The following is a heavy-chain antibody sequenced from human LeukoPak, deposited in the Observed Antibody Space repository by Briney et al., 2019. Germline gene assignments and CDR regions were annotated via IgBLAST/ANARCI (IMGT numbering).Heavy chain of an antibody. J-gene: IGHJ4*02. Sequence: GGTLRLSCAASGFCFSSYSMYCVRQAPGKGMEWVSIISRVSPTIGDADFVKGLFTIDKDNTKISLYLQMTSLRAEDTAVYFCASSPPGGPIDYWGQGVLVSVSS. CDR2: ISRVSPTI. CDR3: ASSPPGGPIDY. V-gene: IGHV3-48*04. D-gene: IGHD3-16*01. CDR1: GFCFSSYS.